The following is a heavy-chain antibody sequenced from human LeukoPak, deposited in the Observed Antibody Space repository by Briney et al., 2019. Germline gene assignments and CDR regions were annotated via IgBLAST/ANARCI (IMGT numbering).Heavy chain of an antibody. CDR3: ARLDCSGGSCYRSPFDP. CDR1: GGSISSSSYY. CDR2: IYCGST. Sequence: SETLSLTCTVSGGSISSSSYYWGWIRQPPGKGLEWIGSIYCGSTYYNPSLKSRVTISVDTSKNQFSLKLSSVTAADTAVYYCARLDCSGGSCYRSPFDPWGQGTLVTVSA. D-gene: IGHD2-15*01. V-gene: IGHV4-39*01. J-gene: IGHJ5*02.